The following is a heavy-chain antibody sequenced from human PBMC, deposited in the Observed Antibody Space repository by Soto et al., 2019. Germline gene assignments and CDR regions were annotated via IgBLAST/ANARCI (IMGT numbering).Heavy chain of an antibody. Sequence: SETLSLTCAVYCGSVNGYYWNWIRQPPGKGLEWIGEINHTGGTHYNPSLKSRVTMSVDTSKNQFSLRLSSVTAADTAIYYCATRITVFGLLLPPFDPWGKGTQVTVSS. CDR3: ATRITVFGLLLPPFDP. CDR2: INHTGGT. CDR1: CGSVNGYY. V-gene: IGHV4-34*01. J-gene: IGHJ5*02. D-gene: IGHD3-3*01.